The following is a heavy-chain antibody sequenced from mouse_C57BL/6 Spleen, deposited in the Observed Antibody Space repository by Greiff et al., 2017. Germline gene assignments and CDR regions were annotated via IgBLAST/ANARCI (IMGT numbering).Heavy chain of an antibody. CDR1: GYTFTEYT. J-gene: IGHJ2*01. V-gene: IGHV1-62-2*01. Sequence: VQLQQSGAELVKPGASVKLSCKASGYTFTEYTIHWVKQRSGQGLEWIGWFYPGSGSIKYNEKFKDKATLTADKSSSTVYMELSRLTSEDSAVYFCARHEALYYYGSKDYFDYWGQGTTLTVSS. D-gene: IGHD1-1*01. CDR2: FYPGSGSI. CDR3: ARHEALYYYGSKDYFDY.